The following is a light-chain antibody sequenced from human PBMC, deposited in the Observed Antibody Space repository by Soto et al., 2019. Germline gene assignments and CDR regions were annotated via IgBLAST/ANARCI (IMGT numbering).Light chain of an antibody. CDR1: QSLSSS. Sequence: ILLTQSPSTLSLFPGERATLSCGASQSLSSSLAWYQQKPGQAPRVLIYDTSSRATGIPARLSGSGSGTDFTLTISSLEPEDYAVYYCHQRSTWWTFGQGTKVDIK. CDR3: HQRSTWWT. V-gene: IGKV3-11*01. J-gene: IGKJ1*01. CDR2: DTS.